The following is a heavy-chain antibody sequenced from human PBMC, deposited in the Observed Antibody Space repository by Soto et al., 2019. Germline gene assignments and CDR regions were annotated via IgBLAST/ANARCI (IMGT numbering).Heavy chain of an antibody. V-gene: IGHV1-2*02. CDR3: ARAYPELRDSFDY. D-gene: IGHD1-26*01. CDR2: INPNSGGT. J-gene: IGHJ4*02. Sequence: ASVKVSCKASGYTFTGYYMHWVRQAPGQGLEWMGWINPNSGGTNYAQKFQGRVTMTRDTSISTAYMELSRLRSDDTAVYYCARAYPELRDSFDYWGQGTLVPSPQ. CDR1: GYTFTGYY.